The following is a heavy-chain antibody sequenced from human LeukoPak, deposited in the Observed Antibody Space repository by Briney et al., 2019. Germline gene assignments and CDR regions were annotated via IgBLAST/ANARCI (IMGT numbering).Heavy chain of an antibody. CDR2: VSGSGGST. CDR3: AKDRLQWLVGGYYFDY. Sequence: PGGSLRLSCAASGFTFSSYAMSWVRQAPGKGLEWVSAVSGSGGSTYYADSVKGRFTISRDNSKNTLYLQMNSLRAEDTAVYYCAKDRLQWLVGGYYFDYWGQGTLVTVSS. V-gene: IGHV3-23*01. D-gene: IGHD6-19*01. J-gene: IGHJ4*02. CDR1: GFTFSSYA.